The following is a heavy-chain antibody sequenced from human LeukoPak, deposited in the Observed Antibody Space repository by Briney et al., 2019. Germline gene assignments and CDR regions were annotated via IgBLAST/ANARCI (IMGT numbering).Heavy chain of an antibody. V-gene: IGHV4-39*07. CDR2: IHYSEST. D-gene: IGHD3-10*01. CDR1: GGSISTESYY. J-gene: IGHJ4*02. Sequence: SETLSLTCGVSGGSISTESYYWAWIRQPPGKGLEWIGSIHYSESTYYNPSLKSRVTISVDTSKNQFSLKLSSVTAADTAVYYCARTLGEFYDYWGQGTLVTVSS. CDR3: ARTLGEFYDY.